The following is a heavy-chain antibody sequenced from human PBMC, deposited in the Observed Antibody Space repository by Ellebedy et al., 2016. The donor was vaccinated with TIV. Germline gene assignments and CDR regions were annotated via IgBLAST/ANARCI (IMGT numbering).Heavy chain of an antibody. CDR2: ISRSSTTI. V-gene: IGHV3-48*01. Sequence: PGGSLRLSCAASGLKFSNYNMNWVRQTPGKGLQWISYISRSSTTIYYADSVKGRFTISRDNGKNLLFLQMDSLRADDTAVYYCAGLTVAGGHYWGQGTLVTVSS. CDR1: GLKFSNYN. D-gene: IGHD6-19*01. J-gene: IGHJ4*02. CDR3: AGLTVAGGHY.